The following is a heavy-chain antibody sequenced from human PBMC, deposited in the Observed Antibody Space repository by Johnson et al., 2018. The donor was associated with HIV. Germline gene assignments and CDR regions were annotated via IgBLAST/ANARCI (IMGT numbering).Heavy chain of an antibody. V-gene: IGHV3-33*01. CDR1: GFTFNSYG. D-gene: IGHD5-24*01. Sequence: QVQLVESGGGVVQPGRSLRLSCAASGFTFNSYGMHWVRQAPGKGLEWVAVIWYDGSNEYYADSVKGRFTISRDNSKNSLYLQMNSLRAEDTAVYYCVRDLRWSYDAFDIWGQGTMVTVSS. CDR2: IWYDGSNE. CDR3: VRDLRWSYDAFDI. J-gene: IGHJ3*02.